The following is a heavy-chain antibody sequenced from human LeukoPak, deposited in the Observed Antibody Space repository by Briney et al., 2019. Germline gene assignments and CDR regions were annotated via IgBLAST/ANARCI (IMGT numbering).Heavy chain of an antibody. D-gene: IGHD3-22*01. V-gene: IGHV3-64*01. CDR3: ARDQGTMTGAFDY. CDR1: GFAFSSYA. Sequence: GGSQRLSCAASGFAFSSYAMHGVRQAPGKGLEYVSAISSNGGSTYYANSVKGRFTISRDNSKNTLSFQMGSLRAEDMAVYYCARDQGTMTGAFDYWGQGTLVTVSS. CDR2: ISSNGGST. J-gene: IGHJ4*02.